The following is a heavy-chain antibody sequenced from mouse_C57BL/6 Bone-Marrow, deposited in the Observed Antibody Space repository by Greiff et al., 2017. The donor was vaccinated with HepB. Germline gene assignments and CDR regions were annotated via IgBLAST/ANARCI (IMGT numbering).Heavy chain of an antibody. D-gene: IGHD2-5*01. V-gene: IGHV1-55*01. J-gene: IGHJ2*01. CDR2: IYPGSGST. CDR1: GYTFTSYW. Sequence: QVQLQQPGAELVKPGASVKMSCKASGYTFTSYWITWVKQRPGQGLEWIGDIYPGSGSTNYNEKFKSKVTLTVDTSSSTAYMQLSSLTSEDSAVYYCARMNFGYSNYEGYYFDYWGQGTTLTVSS. CDR3: ARMNFGYSNYEGYYFDY.